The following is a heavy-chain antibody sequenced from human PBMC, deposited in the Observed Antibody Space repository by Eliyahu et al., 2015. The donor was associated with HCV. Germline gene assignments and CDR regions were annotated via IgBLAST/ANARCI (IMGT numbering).Heavy chain of an antibody. CDR1: GFTFSTSW. Sequence: EVQLVESGGGVVQPGGSLRLSCAASGFTFSTSWMAWVRQAPGKGLEWVADIKYDGIEKYHLDSVRGRFSISRDNAKNSLYLQMNSLRAEDTAVYFCARDIVVEPSGDAFDIWGQGTMVYVSS. CDR3: ARDIVVEPSGDAFDI. D-gene: IGHD2-15*01. CDR2: IKYDGIEK. V-gene: IGHV3-7*01. J-gene: IGHJ3*02.